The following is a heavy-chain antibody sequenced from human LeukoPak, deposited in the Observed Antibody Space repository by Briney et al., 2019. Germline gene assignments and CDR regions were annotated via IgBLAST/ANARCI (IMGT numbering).Heavy chain of an antibody. CDR2: IYYSGST. CDR1: GVSISSGDYY. D-gene: IGHD3-16*02. CDR3: VRDRRVRLGELSLGGFDH. J-gene: IGHJ4*02. V-gene: IGHV4-30-4*01. Sequence: SETLSLTCTVSGVSISSGDYYWTWIRQPPGKGLEWIGYIYYSGSTYYNPSLKSRVAMSLDTSNNQFSLMLTSVTAADTAVYFCVRDRRVRLGELSLGGFDHWGQGTLVTVSS.